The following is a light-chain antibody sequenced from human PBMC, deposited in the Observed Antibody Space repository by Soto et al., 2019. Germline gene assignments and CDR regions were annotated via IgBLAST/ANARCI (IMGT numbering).Light chain of an antibody. Sequence: EIVLTQSPGTLSLSPGERATLSCRASQSVSDMYLAWYQQKPGQAPRLLIYASNRPTGIPGRFSGSGSGTDFTLIISRLDADVLAVYYCQHYGTSALFGRGTKVEIK. CDR1: QSVSDMY. CDR3: QHYGTSAL. V-gene: IGKV3-20*01. J-gene: IGKJ3*01. CDR2: AS.